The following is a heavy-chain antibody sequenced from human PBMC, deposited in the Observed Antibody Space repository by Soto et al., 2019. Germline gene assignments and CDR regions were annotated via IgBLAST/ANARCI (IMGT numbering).Heavy chain of an antibody. J-gene: IGHJ4*02. CDR1: GFIFRDAW. D-gene: IGHD2-21*01. V-gene: IGHV3-15*05. CDR3: VAGSPFAY. CDR2: VKSKSEGGTT. Sequence: GGSLRLSCAASGFIFRDAWISWVRQAPGKGLEWIGRVKSKSEGGTTDYAALVKGRFTVPRDDSINTVSLQMDSLKMEDTAVYFYVAGSPFAYWGQGTLVTVSS.